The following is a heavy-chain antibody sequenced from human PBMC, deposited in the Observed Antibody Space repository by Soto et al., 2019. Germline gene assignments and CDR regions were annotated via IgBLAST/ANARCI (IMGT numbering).Heavy chain of an antibody. Sequence: QEQLVQSGAEVKKPGSSVKVSCKASGDTFSSYAINWVRQAPGQGLEWMGGIIPIFGTANYAQNFQDRVTITADVSTNTAYMELSSLRSADTAMYYCARENRYFFYGMDVWGQGTTVTVSS. CDR3: ARENRYFFYGMDV. V-gene: IGHV1-69*01. CDR1: GDTFSSYA. CDR2: IIPIFGTA. J-gene: IGHJ6*02.